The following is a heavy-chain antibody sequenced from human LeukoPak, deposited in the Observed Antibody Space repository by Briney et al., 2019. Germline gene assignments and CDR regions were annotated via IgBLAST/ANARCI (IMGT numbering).Heavy chain of an antibody. CDR1: GFTFSSYG. Sequence: PGGSLRLSCGASGFTFSSYGMSWVRQAPGKGLEWVSAISGSGGSTYYADSVKGRFTISRDNSKNTLYLQMNSLRAEDTAVYYCAKAYGDYPPGTVDYWGQGTLVTVSS. D-gene: IGHD4-17*01. V-gene: IGHV3-23*01. CDR2: ISGSGGST. CDR3: AKAYGDYPPGTVDY. J-gene: IGHJ4*02.